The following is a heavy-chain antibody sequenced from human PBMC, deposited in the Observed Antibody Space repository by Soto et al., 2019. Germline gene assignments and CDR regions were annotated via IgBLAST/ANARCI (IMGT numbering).Heavy chain of an antibody. Sequence: GGSLRLSCAASGFTFSNAWMSWVRQAPGKGLEWVGRIKSKTDGGTTDYAAPVKGRFTISRDDSKNTLYLQMNSLKTEDTAVYYCTTGEDYYYYMDVWGKGTTVTVSS. CDR1: GFTFSNAW. V-gene: IGHV3-15*01. CDR3: TTGEDYYYYMDV. J-gene: IGHJ6*03. D-gene: IGHD3-16*01. CDR2: IKSKTDGGTT.